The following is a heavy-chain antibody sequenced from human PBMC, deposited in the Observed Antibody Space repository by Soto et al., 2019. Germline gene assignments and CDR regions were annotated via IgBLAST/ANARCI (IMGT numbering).Heavy chain of an antibody. Sequence: PGGSLRLSCAASGFTFSNAWMSWVRQAPGKGLEWVGRIKRKSDGGTTDYAAPVKGRFTISRDDSKNTLYLQMNSLKTEDTAVYYCTTGLSSGYYNFDYWGQGTPVT. V-gene: IGHV3-15*01. CDR3: TTGLSSGYYNFDY. CDR2: IKRKSDGGTT. D-gene: IGHD3-22*01. J-gene: IGHJ4*02. CDR1: GFTFSNAW.